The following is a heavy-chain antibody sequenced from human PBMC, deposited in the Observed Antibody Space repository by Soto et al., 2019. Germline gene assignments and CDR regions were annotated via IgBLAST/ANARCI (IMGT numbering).Heavy chain of an antibody. J-gene: IGHJ3*02. V-gene: IGHV3-53*01. CDR3: ARDTCSGACDAFDI. CDR1: GFTVSSNY. Sequence: GGSLRLSCAASGFTVSSNYMSWVRQAPGKGLEWVSVIYSGGSTYYADSVKGRFTISRDNSKNTLYLQMNSLRAEDTAVYYCARDTCSGACDAFDIWGQGTVVTVSS. D-gene: IGHD2-15*01. CDR2: IYSGGST.